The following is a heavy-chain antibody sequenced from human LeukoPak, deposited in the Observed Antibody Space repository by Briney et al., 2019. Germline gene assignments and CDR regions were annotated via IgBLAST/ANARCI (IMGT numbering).Heavy chain of an antibody. CDR1: GGTFSSYA. J-gene: IGHJ5*02. V-gene: IGHV1-69*05. D-gene: IGHD3-22*01. CDR2: IIPIFGTA. Sequence: SVKVSCKASGGTFSSYAISWVRQAPGQGLEWMGGIIPIFGTANYAQKFQGRVTITTDESTSTAYMELSGLRSEDTAVYYCARDTLPRDYYDSSGYYHNWFDPWGQGTLVTVSS. CDR3: ARDTLPRDYYDSSGYYHNWFDP.